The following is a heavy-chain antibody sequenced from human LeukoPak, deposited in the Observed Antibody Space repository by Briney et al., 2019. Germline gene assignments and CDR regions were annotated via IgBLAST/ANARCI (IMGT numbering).Heavy chain of an antibody. Sequence: GGPLRLSCAASGFTVSSNWMSWVRQALEKGLEWVANIKQDVSGKYYVDSVKGRVTISTDNAKKSLDLHINRLREEDTAAYYSASHHEWQLTSGFDSWGQGTMVTVSS. CDR2: IKQDVSGK. J-gene: IGHJ3*02. CDR1: GFTVSSNW. CDR3: ASHHEWQLTSGFDS. D-gene: IGHD1-26*01. V-gene: IGHV3-7*05.